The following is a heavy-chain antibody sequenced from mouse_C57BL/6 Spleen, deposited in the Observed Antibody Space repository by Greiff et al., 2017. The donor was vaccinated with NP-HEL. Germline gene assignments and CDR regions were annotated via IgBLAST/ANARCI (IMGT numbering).Heavy chain of an antibody. D-gene: IGHD2-3*01. CDR3: ARYYDGYYEDFDY. V-gene: IGHV1-15*01. CDR2: IDPETGGT. J-gene: IGHJ2*01. Sequence: VQLQQSGAELVRPGASVTLSCKASGYTFTDYEMHWVKQTPVHGLEWIGAIDPETGGTAYNQKFKGKAILTADKSSSTAYMELRSLTSEDSAVYFCARYYDGYYEDFDYWGQGTTLTVSS. CDR1: GYTFTDYE.